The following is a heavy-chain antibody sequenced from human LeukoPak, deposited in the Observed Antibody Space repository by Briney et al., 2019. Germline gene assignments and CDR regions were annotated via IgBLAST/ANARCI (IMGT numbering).Heavy chain of an antibody. CDR1: GFTFRSYSM. Sequence: LRLSCAASGFTFRSYSMNWVRQPPGKGLEWIGEIYHSGSTYYNPSLKSRVTISVDTSKNQFSLKLSSVTAADTAVYYCARGSGYEREYYYYYYGMDVWGQGTTVTVSS. CDR2: IYHSGST. J-gene: IGHJ6*02. D-gene: IGHD5-12*01. CDR3: ARGSGYEREYYYYYYGMDV. V-gene: IGHV4-34*09.